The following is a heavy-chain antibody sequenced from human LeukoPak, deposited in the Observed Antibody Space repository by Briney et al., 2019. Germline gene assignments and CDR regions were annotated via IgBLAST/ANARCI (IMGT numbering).Heavy chain of an antibody. CDR3: ARRGTSFNFDY. Sequence: GESLKISRKGSGYSFTSSWISWVRKMPGKGLEWVGRIDPSDSYTNYSPPFQGHVTISVDKSISTAYLHWSSLKASDTAMYYCARRGTSFNFDYWGQGTLVTVSS. J-gene: IGHJ4*02. CDR1: GYSFTSSW. CDR2: IDPSDSYT. D-gene: IGHD3-16*01. V-gene: IGHV5-10-1*01.